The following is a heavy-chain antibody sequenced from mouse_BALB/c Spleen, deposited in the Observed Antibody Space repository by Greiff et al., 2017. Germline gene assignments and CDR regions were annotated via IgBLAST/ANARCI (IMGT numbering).Heavy chain of an antibody. CDR2: ISSGGSYT. D-gene: IGHD2-4*01. CDR3: ARRGYDDYDGYAMDY. Sequence: EVHLVESGGGLVKPGGSLKLSCAASGFTFSSYAMSWVRPTPEKRLEWVATISSGGSYTYYPDSMKGRFTISRDNAKNTLYLQMSSLRSEDTAMYYCARRGYDDYDGYAMDYWGQGTSVTVSS. CDR1: GFTFSSYA. J-gene: IGHJ4*01. V-gene: IGHV5-9-3*01.